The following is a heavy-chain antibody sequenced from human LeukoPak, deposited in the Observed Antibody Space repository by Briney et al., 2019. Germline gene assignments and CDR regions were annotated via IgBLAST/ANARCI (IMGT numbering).Heavy chain of an antibody. D-gene: IGHD2-15*01. CDR1: GFTFSDYY. V-gene: IGHV3-11*01. CDR3: ARSVGYYYTMDV. J-gene: IGHJ6*02. Sequence: PGGSQRLSCVACGFTFSDYYMNWIRQAPGRGPEWASSISGSGTNLYYADSVKGRFTISRDNAKNSLYLQMNSLRAEDTAVYYCARSVGYYYTMDVWGQGTTVTVSS. CDR2: ISGSGTNL.